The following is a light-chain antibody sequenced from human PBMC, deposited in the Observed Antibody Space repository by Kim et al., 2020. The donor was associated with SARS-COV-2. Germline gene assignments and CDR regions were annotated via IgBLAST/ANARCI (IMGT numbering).Light chain of an antibody. J-gene: IGLJ3*02. V-gene: IGLV1-44*01. Sequence: GQRVTFPFSGSIASVGSSTVNWYQQCPGTAPKLLMYSNNQRPSGVPDRFSGSKSGTSASLAISGLQSADEADYYCAAWDDSLDGPVFGGGTQLTV. CDR3: AAWDDSLDGPV. CDR1: IASVGSST. CDR2: SNN.